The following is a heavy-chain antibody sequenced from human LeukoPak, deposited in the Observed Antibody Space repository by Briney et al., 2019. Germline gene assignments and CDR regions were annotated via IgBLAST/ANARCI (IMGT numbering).Heavy chain of an antibody. J-gene: IGHJ6*03. V-gene: IGHV3-23*01. CDR3: AKDGPTAAVVPAALQDYYYYYMDV. D-gene: IGHD2-2*01. Sequence: GGSLRLSCAASGFTFSSYAMSWVRQAPGKGLEWVSAISGSGGSTYYADSVKGRFTISRDNSKNTLYLQMNSLRAEDTAVYYCAKDGPTAAVVPAALQDYYYYYMDVWGKGTTVTVSS. CDR2: ISGSGGST. CDR1: GFTFSSYA.